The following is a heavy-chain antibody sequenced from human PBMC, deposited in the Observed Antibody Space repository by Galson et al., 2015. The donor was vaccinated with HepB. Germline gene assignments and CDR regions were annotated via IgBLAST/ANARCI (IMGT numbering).Heavy chain of an antibody. CDR3: ARTSSGWYHYFDY. Sequence: SLRLSCAASGFTVSSNYMSWVRQAPGKGLEWVSVIYSGGSTYYADSVRGRFTISRDNSKNTLHLQMNSLRAEDTAVYYCARTSSGWYHYFDYWGQGTLVTVSS. D-gene: IGHD6-19*01. CDR1: GFTVSSNY. J-gene: IGHJ4*02. V-gene: IGHV3-66*01. CDR2: IYSGGST.